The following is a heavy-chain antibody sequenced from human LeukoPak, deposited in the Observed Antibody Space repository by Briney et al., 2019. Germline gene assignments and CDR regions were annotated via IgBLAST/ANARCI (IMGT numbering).Heavy chain of an antibody. CDR2: ISPYNGNT. CDR1: GYTFTNFG. J-gene: IGHJ4*02. D-gene: IGHD4-17*01. V-gene: IGHV1-18*01. Sequence: ASVKVSCKASGYTFTNFGISWVRQAPGQGLEWMGWISPYNGNTNYAQKVQGRVTMTTDTSTSTVYMELRSLRSDDTAVYYCARLGGWAYRDYLQEAFDYWGQGILVTVSS. CDR3: ARLGGWAYRDYLQEAFDY.